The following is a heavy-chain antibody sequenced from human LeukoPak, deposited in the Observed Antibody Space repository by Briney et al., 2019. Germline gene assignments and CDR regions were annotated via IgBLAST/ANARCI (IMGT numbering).Heavy chain of an antibody. D-gene: IGHD6-13*01. CDR1: GFSLSTHAVG. V-gene: IGHV2-5*02. J-gene: IGHJ4*02. CDR3: AHSSNYRDGYIAAAGAFDY. CDR2: IYWDDDK. Sequence: SGPTLVKPTQTLTLTCTFSGFSLSTHAVGVGWIRQPPGKALEWLALIYWDDDKRYSPSLKSRLTITMDTSKNQVVLTMTNVDPVDTATYYCAHSSNYRDGYIAAAGAFDYWGQGTLVTVSS.